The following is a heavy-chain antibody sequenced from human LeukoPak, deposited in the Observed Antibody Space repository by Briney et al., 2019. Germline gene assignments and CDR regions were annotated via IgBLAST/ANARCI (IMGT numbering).Heavy chain of an antibody. CDR3: ARSLGANTWVGNWFDP. CDR2: IYYSGTT. V-gene: IGHV4-39*01. D-gene: IGHD3-10*01. CDR1: GGSISSPNHD. J-gene: IGHJ5*02. Sequence: SETLSLTCSVSGGSISSPNHDWAWIRQPPGQGLEWLGSIYYSGTTYYNLSLKNRVTLSVDTSQNQFSLKLSSVTAADTAIYFCARSLGANTWVGNWFDPWGQGTLVTVSP.